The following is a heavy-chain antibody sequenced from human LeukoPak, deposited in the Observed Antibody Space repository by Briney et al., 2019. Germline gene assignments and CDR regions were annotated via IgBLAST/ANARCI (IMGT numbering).Heavy chain of an antibody. CDR1: GGSFSGYY. CDR2: INHSGST. Sequence: SETLSLTCAVYGGSFSGYYWSWIRQPPGKGLEWIGEINHSGSTNYNPPLKSRVTISVDTSKNQFSLKLSSVTAADTAVYYCGGFGELLGTPVDYWGQGTLVTVSS. J-gene: IGHJ4*02. D-gene: IGHD3-10*01. CDR3: GGFGELLGTPVDY. V-gene: IGHV4-34*01.